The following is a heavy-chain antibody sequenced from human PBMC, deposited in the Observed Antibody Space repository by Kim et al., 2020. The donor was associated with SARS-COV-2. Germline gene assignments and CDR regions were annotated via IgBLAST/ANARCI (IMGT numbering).Heavy chain of an antibody. Sequence: ASVKVSCKASGYTFTGYYMHWVRQAPGQGLEWMGWINPNTGGTNYAQKFQGRVSMTRDTSIRTAYMELSSLRSDDTAVYFCARVGSGSSPFDSWGQGTLVP. D-gene: IGHD1-26*01. CDR2: INPNTGGT. J-gene: IGHJ4*02. CDR1: GYTFTGYY. V-gene: IGHV1-2*02. CDR3: ARVGSGSSPFDS.